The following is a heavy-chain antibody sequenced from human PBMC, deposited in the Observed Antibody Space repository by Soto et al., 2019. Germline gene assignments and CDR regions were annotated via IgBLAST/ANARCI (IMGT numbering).Heavy chain of an antibody. J-gene: IGHJ4*02. CDR1: GFTLSYHY. CDR3: VKSGDNYNALDY. V-gene: IGHV3-11*06. Sequence: GGSLRLSCTASGFTLSYHYMSWIRQAPGKGLEWIGYSSNSGSFTRYADSVKGRFSISRDNAKNSLYLQINSLRGDDTAIYYCVKSGDNYNALDYWGQGTPVTVSS. D-gene: IGHD1-1*01. CDR2: SSNSGSFT.